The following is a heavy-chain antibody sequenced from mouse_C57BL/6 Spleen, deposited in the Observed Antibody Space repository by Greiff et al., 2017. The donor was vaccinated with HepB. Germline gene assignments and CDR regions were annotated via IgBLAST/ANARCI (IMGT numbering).Heavy chain of an antibody. V-gene: IGHV5-4*01. CDR1: GFTFSSYA. Sequence: DVMLVESGGGLVKPGGSLKLSCAASGFTFSSYAMSWVRQTPEKRLEWVATISDGGSYTYYPDNVKGRFTISRDNAKNNLYLQMSHLKSEDTAMYYCARDPDSDYPMDYWGQGTSVTVSS. CDR3: ARDPDSDYPMDY. CDR2: ISDGGSYT. J-gene: IGHJ4*01. D-gene: IGHD2-4*01.